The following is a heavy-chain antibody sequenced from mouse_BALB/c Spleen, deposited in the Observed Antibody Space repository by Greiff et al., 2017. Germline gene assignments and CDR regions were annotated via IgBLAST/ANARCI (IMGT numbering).Heavy chain of an antibody. CDR3: ARRVTGSYDYAMDY. CDR2: IDPANGNT. D-gene: IGHD1-1*02. J-gene: IGHJ4*01. CDR1: GFNIKDTY. V-gene: IGHV14-3*02. Sequence: EVQLQQSGAELVKPGASVKLSCTASGFNIKDTYMHWVKQRPEQGLEWIGRIDPANGNTKYDPKFQGKATITADTSSNTAYLQLSSLTSEDTAVYDCARRVTGSYDYAMDYWGQGTSVTVSS.